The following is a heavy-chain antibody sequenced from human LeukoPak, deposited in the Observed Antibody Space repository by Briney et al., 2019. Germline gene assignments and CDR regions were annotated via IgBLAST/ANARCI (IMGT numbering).Heavy chain of an antibody. CDR2: ISSSGSTI. CDR3: AREPRMVVHFDY. V-gene: IGHV3-48*03. D-gene: IGHD2-15*01. CDR1: GFTVSSYE. Sequence: QPGGSLRPSCAASGFTVSSYEMKWVRQAPGEGLEWVSYISSSGSTIYYADSVKGRFTISRDNAKNSLYLQMNSLRAEDTAVYYCAREPRMVVHFDYWGQGTLVTVSS. J-gene: IGHJ4*02.